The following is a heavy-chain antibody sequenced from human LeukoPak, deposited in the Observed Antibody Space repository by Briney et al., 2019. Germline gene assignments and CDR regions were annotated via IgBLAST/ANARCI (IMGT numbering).Heavy chain of an antibody. CDR1: GFTLISYS. D-gene: IGHD2-2*01. CDR3: ARQNQLGV. CDR2: ISGSSSYI. Sequence: GGSLRLSCAASGFTLISYSMNWVRHAPGKGLEWVSSISGSSSYIYYADSVKRRFTISRHNAKSSLYLQMNSLRAEDTAVYYCARQNQLGVWGKGTTVTVSS. V-gene: IGHV3-21*01. J-gene: IGHJ6*04.